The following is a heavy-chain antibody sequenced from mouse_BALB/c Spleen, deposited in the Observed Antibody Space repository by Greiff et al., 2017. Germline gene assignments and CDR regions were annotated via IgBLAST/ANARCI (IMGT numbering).Heavy chain of an antibody. CDR1: GFSLSSYS. Sequence: VQLKESGPGLVAPSQCLSITCTVSGFSLSSYSVHWVRQPPGKGLEWLGMIWGGGSTDYTSALKSRLSISKDNSKSQVFLNMNSLQTDDTAMYYCARNHHTTSKSSYAMDYWGQGTSVTVSS. CDR2: IWGGGST. V-gene: IGHV2-6-4*01. D-gene: IGHD1-2*01. J-gene: IGHJ4*01. CDR3: ARNHHTTSKSSYAMDY.